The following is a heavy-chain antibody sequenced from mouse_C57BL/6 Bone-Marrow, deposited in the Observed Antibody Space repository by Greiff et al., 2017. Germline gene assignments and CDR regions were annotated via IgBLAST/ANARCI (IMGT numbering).Heavy chain of an antibody. J-gene: IGHJ4*01. V-gene: IGHV14-4*01. D-gene: IGHD2-3*01. CDR1: GFNIKDDY. Sequence: EVQLQQSGAELVRPGASVKLSCTASGFNIKDDYMHWVKQRPEQGLEWIGWIDPENGDTEYASKFQGKATITADTSSNTAYLQLSSLTSADTAVYYCTFDGPYYAMDYWGQGTSVTVSS. CDR3: TFDGPYYAMDY. CDR2: IDPENGDT.